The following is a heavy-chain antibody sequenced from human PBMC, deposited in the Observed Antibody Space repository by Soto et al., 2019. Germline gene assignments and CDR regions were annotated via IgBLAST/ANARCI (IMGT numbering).Heavy chain of an antibody. CDR2: IFSNDEK. CDR1: GFSLSNARMG. V-gene: IGHV2-26*01. CDR3: ARTQHYDFWSGYYDY. D-gene: IGHD3-3*01. Sequence: QVTLKESGPVLVKPTETLTLTCTVSGFSLSNARMGLSWIRQPQGKALEWLAHIFSNDEKSYSTSLKSRLTISKETSKSQVVLTTTNMDPVYTATYYCARTQHYDFWSGYYDYWGQGTLDTVSS. J-gene: IGHJ4*02.